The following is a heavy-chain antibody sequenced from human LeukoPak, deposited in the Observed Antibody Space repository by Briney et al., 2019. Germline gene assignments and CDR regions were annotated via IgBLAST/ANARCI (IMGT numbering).Heavy chain of an antibody. Sequence: PGGSLRLTCAASGFTFSYYSMNWVRQAPGKGLEWVSYISSSSSTIYYADSVKGRFTITRDNAKNSQLLQMNSLRDEDTAVYYCARASSITVRPGGYYHYYMDVWGKGTTVTVSS. V-gene: IGHV3-48*02. CDR2: ISSSSSTI. CDR3: ARASSITVRPGGYYHYYMDV. CDR1: GFTFSYYS. J-gene: IGHJ6*03. D-gene: IGHD6-6*01.